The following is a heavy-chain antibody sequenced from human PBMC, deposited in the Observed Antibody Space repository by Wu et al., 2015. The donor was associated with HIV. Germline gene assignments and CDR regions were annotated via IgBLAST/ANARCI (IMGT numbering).Heavy chain of an antibody. CDR1: GGTFSSYA. V-gene: IGHV1-69*05. CDR2: IIPIFGTA. Sequence: QVQLVQSGAEVKKPGSSVKVSCKASGGTFSSYAISWVRQAPGQGLEWMGGIIPIFGTANYAQKFQGRVTITTDESTSTAYMELSSLRSEDTAVYYCARARGGSGWSIGYNWFDPWGQGTLVTVSS. J-gene: IGHJ5*02. CDR3: ARARGGSGWSIGYNWFDP. D-gene: IGHD6-19*01.